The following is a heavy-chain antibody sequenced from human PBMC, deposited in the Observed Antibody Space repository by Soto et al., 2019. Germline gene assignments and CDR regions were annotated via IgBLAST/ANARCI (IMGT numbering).Heavy chain of an antibody. D-gene: IGHD4-4*01. Sequence: QVQLQESGPGLVKPSQTLSLTCPVSGGSISSGGYYWSWIRQHPGKGLEWIGYIYYSVSTYYNPSLKSLVTTSVDTSKKQFTLKLSSVTAADTAVYSWAREREELYSPKPDNCGQGTLVTVSS. CDR2: IYYSVST. CDR1: GGSISSGGYY. CDR3: AREREELYSPKPDN. V-gene: IGHV4-31*01. J-gene: IGHJ4*02.